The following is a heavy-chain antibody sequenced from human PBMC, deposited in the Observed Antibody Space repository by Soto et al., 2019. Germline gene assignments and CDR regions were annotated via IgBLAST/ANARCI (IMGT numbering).Heavy chain of an antibody. V-gene: IGHV3-7*01. CDR3: SRDYYGRGHD. CDR2: IKEDGGKT. J-gene: IGHJ4*02. D-gene: IGHD3-22*01. Sequence: EVQLVESGGGLVQPGGSLRLSCVASGLTLSRYGMSWVRQAPGKGLEWVANIKEDGGKTYYVDSVKGRFTISRDNAKKSVYLQMNSLRVEDTAVYYCSRDYYGRGHDWGQGTLVIVSS. CDR1: GLTLSRYG.